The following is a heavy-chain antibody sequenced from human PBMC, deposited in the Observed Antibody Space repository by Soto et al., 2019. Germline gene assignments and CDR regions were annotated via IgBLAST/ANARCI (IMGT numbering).Heavy chain of an antibody. CDR1: GGSFSGYQ. V-gene: IGHV4-34*01. D-gene: IGHD3-10*01. Sequence: QVQLQQWGAGLLKPSETLSLTCAVYGGSFSGYQWSWLRQTPGKGLEWIGGINDSGDINYNPSLKSRVTILVDSPKKQISLRLSSVTAADTSVYYCARGLILWFGELSRRGGYYYDMDVWGKGTTVTVSS. J-gene: IGHJ6*03. CDR2: INDSGDI. CDR3: ARGLILWFGELSRRGGYYYDMDV.